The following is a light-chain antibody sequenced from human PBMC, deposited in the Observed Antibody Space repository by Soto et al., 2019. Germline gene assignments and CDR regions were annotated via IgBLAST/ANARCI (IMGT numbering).Light chain of an antibody. CDR1: SSNIESNA. CDR3: AAWDDSLNGLV. Sequence: QSVLTQPPSASGTPGQRVSISCSGSSSNIESNAVSWYQQLPGTAPKLLIYSYNQRPSGVPDRFSASKSGTSASLAISGLQSEDEADYYCAAWDDSLNGLVFGGGTQRPS. J-gene: IGLJ3*02. V-gene: IGLV1-44*01. CDR2: SYN.